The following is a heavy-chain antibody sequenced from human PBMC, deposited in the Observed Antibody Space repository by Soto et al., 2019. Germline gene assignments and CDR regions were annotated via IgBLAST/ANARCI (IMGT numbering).Heavy chain of an antibody. CDR3: ARDPSNSHYFDS. V-gene: IGHV3-21*06. CDR2: ISHTTNYK. D-gene: IGHD1-26*01. CDR1: GFTFSSYS. Sequence: LRLSCAASGFTFSSYSMNWVRQAPGKGLEWVSSISHTTNYKYSADSVRGRFTISRDNAKNSLYLRMNSLRVEDTAVYYCARDPSNSHYFDSWGQGTLVTVSS. J-gene: IGHJ4*02.